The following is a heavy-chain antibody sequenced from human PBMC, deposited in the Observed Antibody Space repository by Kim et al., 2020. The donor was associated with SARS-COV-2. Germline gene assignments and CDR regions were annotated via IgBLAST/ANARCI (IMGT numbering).Heavy chain of an antibody. Sequence: LKSRVTRSVDTSKNQFSLKLSSVTAADTAVYYCARGQRDGYYYYYGMDVWGQGTTVTVS. CDR3: ARGQRDGYYYYYGMDV. J-gene: IGHJ6*02. V-gene: IGHV4-34*01.